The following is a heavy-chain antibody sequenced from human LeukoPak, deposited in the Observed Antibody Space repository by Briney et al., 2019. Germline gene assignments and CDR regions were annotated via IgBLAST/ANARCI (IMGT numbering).Heavy chain of an antibody. J-gene: IGHJ4*02. V-gene: IGHV1-18*01. D-gene: IGHD3-22*01. CDR1: GYTFTSYG. Sequence: GASVKVSCKASGYTFTSYGISWVRQAPGQGLEWMGWISAYNGNTNYAQKLQGRVTMTTDTSTSTAYMELRSLRSDHTAVYYCARATYYYDSSGYYHPGYFDYWGQGTLVTVSS. CDR2: ISAYNGNT. CDR3: ARATYYYDSSGYYHPGYFDY.